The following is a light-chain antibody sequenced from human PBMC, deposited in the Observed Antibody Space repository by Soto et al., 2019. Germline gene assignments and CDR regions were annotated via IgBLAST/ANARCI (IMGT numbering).Light chain of an antibody. CDR3: QQYGSSQFA. V-gene: IGKV3-20*01. CDR1: QSVNSNY. Sequence: EIVLMQSPGTLSLSPGEGATLSCRASQSVNSNYLAWYQQKPGQAPTVLIFDTSRRATGVPDRFSGSGSGTDVTLTISSLETDDFEVYYCQQYGSSQFAVGPGTKVDIK. J-gene: IGKJ3*01. CDR2: DTS.